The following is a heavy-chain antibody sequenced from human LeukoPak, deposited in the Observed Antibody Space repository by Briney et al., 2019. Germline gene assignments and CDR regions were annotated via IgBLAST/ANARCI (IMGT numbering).Heavy chain of an antibody. J-gene: IGHJ4*02. V-gene: IGHV4-38-2*02. Sequence: SETLSLTCTVSGYSISSGYYWGWIRQPPGKGLEWIGSIYHSGSTYYNPSLKSRVTISVDTSKNQFSLKLSSETAADTAVYYCARGRWDTAMVGGYYWGQGTLVTVSS. D-gene: IGHD5-18*01. CDR3: ARGRWDTAMVGGYY. CDR1: GYSISSGYY. CDR2: IYHSGST.